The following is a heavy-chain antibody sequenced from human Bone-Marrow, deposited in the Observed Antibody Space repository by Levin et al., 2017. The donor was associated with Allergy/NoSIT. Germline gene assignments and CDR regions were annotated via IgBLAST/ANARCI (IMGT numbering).Heavy chain of an antibody. J-gene: IGHJ6*02. V-gene: IGHV3-7*01. CDR1: GFTFGNYW. Sequence: PGGSLRLSCAASGFTFGNYWMSWVRQAPGKGLEWVANIKQDGSEKYYVDSVKGRFTISRDNAENSLYLQMNSLRAEDTAVYYCARDRYQMYSYYYGMDVWGQGTTVTVFS. D-gene: IGHD2-2*01. CDR3: ARDRYQMYSYYYGMDV. CDR2: IKQDGSEK.